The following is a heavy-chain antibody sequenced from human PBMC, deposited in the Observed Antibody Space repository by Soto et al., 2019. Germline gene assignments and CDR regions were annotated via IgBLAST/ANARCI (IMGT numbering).Heavy chain of an antibody. J-gene: IGHJ6*02. CDR1: GYTFTSYY. CDR2: INPDGGGT. Sequence: QVQLVQSGAEVKKPGASVKVSCKASGYTFTSYYMHWVRLAPGQGLEWMGIINPDGGGTSYAQQFQGRVIMTRDTSTITVYMEMISLRFEDTAVYYCAVGGNYLTMDVWGQGTTVTVSS. D-gene: IGHD4-4*01. CDR3: AVGGNYLTMDV. V-gene: IGHV1-46*01.